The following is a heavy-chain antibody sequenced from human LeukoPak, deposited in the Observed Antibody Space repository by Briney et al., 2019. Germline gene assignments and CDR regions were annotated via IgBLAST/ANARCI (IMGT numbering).Heavy chain of an antibody. J-gene: IGHJ5*02. D-gene: IGHD3-10*01. V-gene: IGHV4-59*12. CDR3: AREWTSGVTFDP. Sequence: SETLSVTCTVSGGSISSYYWSWIRQPPGKGLEWIGYIYDSGSTNYNPSLNSRVTISVDTSKNQFSLKLSSVTAADTAVYYCAREWTSGVTFDPWGQGGPRSPSP. CDR1: GGSISSYY. CDR2: IYDSGST.